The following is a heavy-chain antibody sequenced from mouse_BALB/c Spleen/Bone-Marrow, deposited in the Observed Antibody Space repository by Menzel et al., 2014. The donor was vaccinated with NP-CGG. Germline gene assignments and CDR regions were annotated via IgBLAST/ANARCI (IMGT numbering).Heavy chain of an antibody. Sequence: LQESGSELVRPGASVKLSCEASGYTFTSYWMHWVKQRPGQGLEWIGNIYPGSGSTNYDEKFKTKATLTVDTSSSTAYMQLSSLTSEDSAVYYCTRSPITTVVAESMDYWGQGTSVTVSS. CDR2: IYPGSGST. J-gene: IGHJ4*01. D-gene: IGHD1-1*01. CDR3: TRSPITTVVAESMDY. V-gene: IGHV1S22*01. CDR1: GYTFTSYW.